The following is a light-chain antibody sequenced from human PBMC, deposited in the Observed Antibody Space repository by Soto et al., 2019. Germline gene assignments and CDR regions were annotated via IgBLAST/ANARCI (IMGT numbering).Light chain of an antibody. CDR3: GTWDSSLSALV. V-gene: IGLV1-51*01. CDR2: DNN. CDR1: RSNIGSNY. J-gene: IGLJ2*01. Sequence: QSVLTQPPSVSAAPGQKVTISCSGSRSNIGSNYVSWYQQVPGTAPKLLIYDNNKRPSGIPDRFSGSRSGTSATLDITGLQSGDEADYYCGTWDSSLSALVFGGGTKLTVL.